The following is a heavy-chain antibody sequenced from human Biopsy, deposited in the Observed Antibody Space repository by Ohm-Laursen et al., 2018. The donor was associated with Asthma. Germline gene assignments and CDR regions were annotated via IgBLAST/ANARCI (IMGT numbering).Heavy chain of an antibody. CDR2: ISVYNGNT. Sequence: ASVKVSCKTSGHTFNSAGITWVRQALGQGLEWMGWISVYNGNTKVAQKLQDRVTMITDTSTSTAYMELRSLRSDDTAVYFCARAVDYSHYYGIDVWGQGTTVTVS. CDR1: GHTFNSAG. J-gene: IGHJ6*02. D-gene: IGHD3-10*01. CDR3: ARAVDYSHYYGIDV. V-gene: IGHV1-18*01.